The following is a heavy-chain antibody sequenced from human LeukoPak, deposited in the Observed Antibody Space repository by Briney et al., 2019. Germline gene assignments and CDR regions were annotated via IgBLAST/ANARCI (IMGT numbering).Heavy chain of an antibody. J-gene: IGHJ4*02. D-gene: IGHD6-19*01. V-gene: IGHV3-43*02. CDR1: GFTFDDYA. CDR2: ICGDVGST. Sequence: GGSLRLSCAASGFTFDDYAMHGGRQAPGKGLEWVSLICGDVGSTYYPDSVKGRFTISRDNSKNSLYLQMNSLRTEDTALYYCAKDHVAVAGFIDYWGQGTLVTVSS. CDR3: AKDHVAVAGFIDY.